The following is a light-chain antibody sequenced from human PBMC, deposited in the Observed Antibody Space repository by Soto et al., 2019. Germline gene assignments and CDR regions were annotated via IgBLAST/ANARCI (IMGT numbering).Light chain of an antibody. CDR2: DAS. J-gene: IGKJ4*01. CDR3: QQYDNLPG. Sequence: DIQMTQSPSSLSASVGDRVTITCQASQDISNYLNWYQQKPGKAPKLLIYDASNLETGVPSRLSGSGSGTDFTFTISSLQPEDIATYYCQQYDNLPGFGGGTKVEIK. V-gene: IGKV1-33*01. CDR1: QDISNY.